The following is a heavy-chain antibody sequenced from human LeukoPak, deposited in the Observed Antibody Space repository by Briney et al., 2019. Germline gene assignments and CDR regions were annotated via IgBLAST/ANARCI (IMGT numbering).Heavy chain of an antibody. J-gene: IGHJ4*02. Sequence: KPGGSLRLSCAASGLTFSTYAMSWVRRPPGKGLEWIGSIYYSGSTYYNPSLKSRVTVSVDTSKNQFSLNLSSVTAADTAVYYCVRGSTLRHYQYWGQGTLVTVSS. CDR2: IYYSGST. V-gene: IGHV4-39*01. D-gene: IGHD3-16*01. CDR1: GLTFSTYA. CDR3: VRGSTLRHYQY.